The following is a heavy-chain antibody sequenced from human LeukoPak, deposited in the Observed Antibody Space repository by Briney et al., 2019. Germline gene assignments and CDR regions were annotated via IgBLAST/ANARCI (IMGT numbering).Heavy chain of an antibody. J-gene: IGHJ6*02. Sequence: GGSLRLSCAASGFTVSSNYMSWVRQAPGKGLEWVSVIYSGGSTYYADSVKGRFTISRDNSKNTLYLQMNSLRAEDTAVYYCAKSGSYYVYYYYYGMDVWGQGTTVTVSS. V-gene: IGHV3-66*01. D-gene: IGHD1-26*01. CDR1: GFTVSSNY. CDR2: IYSGGST. CDR3: AKSGSYYVYYYYYGMDV.